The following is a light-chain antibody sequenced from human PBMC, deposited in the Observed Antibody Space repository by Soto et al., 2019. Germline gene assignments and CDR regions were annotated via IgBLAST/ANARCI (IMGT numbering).Light chain of an antibody. CDR3: TSYTTSSPYLV. CDR1: SSDVSGYNY. CDR2: DVT. V-gene: IGLV2-14*03. Sequence: QSALTQPASVSGSPGQSITISCTGTSSDVSGYNYVSWYHHHPGKAPKLMIYDVTNRPSGVSNRFSGSKSGNTASLTISGLQAEDEADYYCTSYTTSSPYLVFGGGTKLTVL. J-gene: IGLJ3*02.